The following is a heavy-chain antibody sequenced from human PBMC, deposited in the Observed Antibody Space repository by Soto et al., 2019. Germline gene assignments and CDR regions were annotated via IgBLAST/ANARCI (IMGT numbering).Heavy chain of an antibody. CDR1: GDSINSYTYY. Sequence: SETLSLTCTVSGDSINSYTYYWGWIRQPPGKGLEWIASIYYSGTTYYNPSLQSRVTISVDTSKNQFSLKLSSVTAADTAVYYCARVPGSYSMGIDPWGQGTLVTVSS. D-gene: IGHD3-10*01. CDR2: IYYSGTT. J-gene: IGHJ5*02. V-gene: IGHV4-39*01. CDR3: ARVPGSYSMGIDP.